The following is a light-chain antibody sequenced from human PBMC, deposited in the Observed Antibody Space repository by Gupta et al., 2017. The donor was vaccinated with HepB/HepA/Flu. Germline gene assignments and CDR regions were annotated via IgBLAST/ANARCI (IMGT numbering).Light chain of an antibody. J-gene: IGKJ1*01. CDR1: QSITCY. CDR3: QKRYLRIVT. Sequence: DIQVTQSPSSLSASVGDTVTLPCRASQSITCYLNWYQQKPGQAPKLLINTAATLQGCGPSRCSGGRAGTEDTPTIHSLEQEDVATDFCQKRYLRIVTFGQGTRVDIK. V-gene: IGKV1-39*01. CDR2: TAA.